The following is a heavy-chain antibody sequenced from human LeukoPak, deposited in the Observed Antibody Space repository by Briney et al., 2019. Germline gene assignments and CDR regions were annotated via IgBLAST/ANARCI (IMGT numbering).Heavy chain of an antibody. Sequence: SQTLSLTCTVSGGSISSSSYYWGWIRQPPGKGLEWIGSIYYSGSTYYNPSLKSRVTISVDTSKNQFSLKLSSVTAADTAVYYCARGAEQWLVRSSRWFDPWGQGTLVTVSS. CDR2: IYYSGST. CDR1: GGSISSSSYY. V-gene: IGHV4-39*07. CDR3: ARGAEQWLVRSSRWFDP. J-gene: IGHJ5*02. D-gene: IGHD6-19*01.